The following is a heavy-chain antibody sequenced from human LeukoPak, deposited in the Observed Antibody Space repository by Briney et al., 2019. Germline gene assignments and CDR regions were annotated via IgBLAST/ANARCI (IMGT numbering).Heavy chain of an antibody. CDR3: ARRYIYYFDY. V-gene: IGHV4-30-2*01. D-gene: IGHD5-18*01. CDR2: IYHSGST. Sequence: PSQTLSLTCTVSGGSISTSGSYWSWIRQPPGKGLEWIGYIYHSGSTYYNPSLKSRVTISVDRSKNQFSLKLSSVTAADTAVYYCARRYIYYFDYWGQGTLVTVSS. CDR1: GGSISTSGSY. J-gene: IGHJ4*02.